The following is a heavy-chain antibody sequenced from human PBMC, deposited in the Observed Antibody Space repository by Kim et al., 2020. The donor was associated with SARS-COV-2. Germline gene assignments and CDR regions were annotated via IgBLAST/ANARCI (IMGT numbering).Heavy chain of an antibody. CDR2: ISYDGSDK. CDR1: GFSFISYG. J-gene: IGHJ6*02. V-gene: IGHV3-30*03. CDR3: AFGSGSYSDYYHYGLDV. D-gene: IGHD3-10*01. Sequence: GGSLRLSCAASGFSFISYGMHWVRQAPGKGLEWVALISYDGSDKYYADSVKGRFTISRDNSKNTLYLQMNSLRAEDTAVYYCAFGSGSYSDYYHYGLDVWGQGSTVTVSS.